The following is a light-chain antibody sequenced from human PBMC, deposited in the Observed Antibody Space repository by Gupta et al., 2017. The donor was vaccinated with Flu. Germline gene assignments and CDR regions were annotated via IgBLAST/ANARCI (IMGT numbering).Light chain of an antibody. V-gene: IGKV3-20*01. CDR3: QQYGSSAWM. CDR1: QTVSSTY. CDR2: GAS. J-gene: IGKJ1*01. Sequence: EVVLTQSPGTLSLSPGERATLSCRASQTVSSTYLAWYQQKPGQAPRLLIYGASSRATGIPDRFSGSGSGTDFTLSISRLEPEDFAVYYCQQYGSSAWMFGQGTKVERK.